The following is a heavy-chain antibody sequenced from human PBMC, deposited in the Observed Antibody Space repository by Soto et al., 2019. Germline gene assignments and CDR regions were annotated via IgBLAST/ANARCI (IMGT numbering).Heavy chain of an antibody. CDR3: ARGPGGYSYGYYYYYGMDV. V-gene: IGHV3-7*03. CDR1: GFTFNDAW. CDR2: IKQDGSEK. J-gene: IGHJ6*02. D-gene: IGHD5-18*01. Sequence: GGSLRLSCAASGFTFNDAWMNWVRQAPGKGLEWVANIKQDGSEKYYVDSVKGRFTISRDNAKNSLYLQMNSLRAEDTAVYYCARGPGGYSYGYYYYYGMDVWGQGTTVTVSS.